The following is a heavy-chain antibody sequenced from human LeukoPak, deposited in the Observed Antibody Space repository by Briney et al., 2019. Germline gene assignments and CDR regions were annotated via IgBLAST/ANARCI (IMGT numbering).Heavy chain of an antibody. CDR3: ARGLGSSTSRHTFDI. CDR2: IWYDGSNK. D-gene: IGHD2-2*01. Sequence: GGSLRLSCAASGFTFSSYGMHWVRQAPGKGLEWVAVIWYDGSNKYYADSVKGRFTIPRDNSKNTLYLQMNSLRAEDTAVYYCARGLGSSTSRHTFDIWGQGTMVTVSS. V-gene: IGHV3-33*01. J-gene: IGHJ3*02. CDR1: GFTFSSYG.